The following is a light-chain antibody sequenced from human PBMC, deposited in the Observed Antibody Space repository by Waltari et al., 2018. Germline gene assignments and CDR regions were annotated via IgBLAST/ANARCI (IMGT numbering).Light chain of an antibody. J-gene: IGKJ2*01. CDR1: QSIRNY. CDR3: QQSYNTPRT. CDR2: AAS. V-gene: IGKV1-39*01. Sequence: DIQMTQSPSSLSASVGDRVTITCRASQSIRNYLNWYQEKPGKAPTLLIYAASSLQSGVPSRFSGSGSGTDFTLTISSLQPEDFATYYCQQSYNTPRTFGQGTKLEIK.